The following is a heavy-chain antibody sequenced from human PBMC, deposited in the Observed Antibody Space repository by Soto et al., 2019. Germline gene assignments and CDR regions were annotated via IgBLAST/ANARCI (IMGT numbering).Heavy chain of an antibody. Sequence: SVKVSCKASGGTFISYAISWVRQAPGQGLEWMGGIIPIFGTANYAQKFQGRVTITADESTSTAYMELSSLRSEDTAVYYRARVEMATIGNYYYGMDVWGQGTTVNVSS. J-gene: IGHJ6*02. V-gene: IGHV1-69*13. CDR2: IIPIFGTA. D-gene: IGHD5-12*01. CDR1: GGTFISYA. CDR3: ARVEMATIGNYYYGMDV.